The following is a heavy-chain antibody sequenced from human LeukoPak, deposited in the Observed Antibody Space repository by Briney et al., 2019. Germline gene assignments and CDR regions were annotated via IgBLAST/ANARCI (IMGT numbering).Heavy chain of an antibody. CDR3: ARGREMAGTPDFDY. CDR1: GGSISSYY. CDR2: IYYSGST. Sequence: PSETLSLTCTVSGGSISSYYWSWLRQPPGKGLEWIGYIYYSGSTNYNPSLKSRVTISVDTSKNQFSLKLSSVTAADTAVYYCARGREMAGTPDFDYWGQGTLVTVSS. D-gene: IGHD6-19*01. V-gene: IGHV4-59*01. J-gene: IGHJ4*02.